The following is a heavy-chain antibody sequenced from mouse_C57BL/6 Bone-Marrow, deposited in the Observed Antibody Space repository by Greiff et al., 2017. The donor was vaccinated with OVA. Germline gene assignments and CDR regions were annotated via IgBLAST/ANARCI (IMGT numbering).Heavy chain of an antibody. D-gene: IGHD1-1*01. J-gene: IGHJ1*03. CDR2: ISYDGSN. V-gene: IGHV3-6*01. CDR3: ARDLYYYGSSYWYFDV. CDR1: GYSITSGYY. Sequence: DVKLQESGPGLVKPSQSLSLTCSVTGYSITSGYYWNWIRQFPGNKLEWMGYISYDGSNNYNPSLKNRISITRDTSKNQFFLKLNSVTTEDTATYYCARDLYYYGSSYWYFDVWGTGTTVTVSS.